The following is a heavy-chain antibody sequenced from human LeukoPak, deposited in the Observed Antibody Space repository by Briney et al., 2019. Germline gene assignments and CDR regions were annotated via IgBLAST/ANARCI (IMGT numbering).Heavy chain of an antibody. D-gene: IGHD6-19*01. J-gene: IGHJ4*02. Sequence: RASVKVSCKASGYTFTSYYMHWVRQAPGQRLEWMGIINPSGGSTSYAQKFQGRVTMTRDTSTSTVYMELSSLRSEDTAVYYCARDLPEPYLIAVAGTPFDYWGQGTLVTVSS. CDR2: INPSGGST. CDR3: ARDLPEPYLIAVAGTPFDY. CDR1: GYTFTSYY. V-gene: IGHV1-46*01.